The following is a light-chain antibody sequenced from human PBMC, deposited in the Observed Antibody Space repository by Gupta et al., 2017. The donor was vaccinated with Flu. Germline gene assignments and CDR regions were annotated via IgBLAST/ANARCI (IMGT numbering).Light chain of an antibody. Sequence: QSALTQPASVSGSPGQSITISCSGTHSDVGGYHFVTWYQHHPGRAPKLLIYEVTKRPFEISDRFSGSKSGNTASLTISGLQPEDEADDSCSSYTDANTGVFGSGSRVTVL. J-gene: IGLJ1*01. V-gene: IGLV2-14*01. CDR3: SSYTDANTGV. CDR2: EVT. CDR1: HSDVGGYHF.